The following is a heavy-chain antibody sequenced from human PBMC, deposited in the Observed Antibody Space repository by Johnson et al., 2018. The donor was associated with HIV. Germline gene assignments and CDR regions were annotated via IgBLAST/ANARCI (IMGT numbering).Heavy chain of an antibody. D-gene: IGHD3-22*01. CDR1: GFTVNGNY. V-gene: IGHV3-66*02. Sequence: EVQLVESGGGVVQPGGSLRLSCAVSGFTVNGNYMSWVRQAPGKGLEWVSVIYSGDTIYYADSVKGRFTISRDNSKNTLYLQMNSLRAGDTAVYYCAREKKATMIVVVITTGGAFDIWGQGTMVTVSS. J-gene: IGHJ3*02. CDR3: AREKKATMIVVVITTGGAFDI. CDR2: IYSGDTI.